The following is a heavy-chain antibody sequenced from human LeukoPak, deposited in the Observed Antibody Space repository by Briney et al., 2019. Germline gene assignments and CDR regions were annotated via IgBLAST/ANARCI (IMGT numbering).Heavy chain of an antibody. Sequence: SETLSLTCAVYGGSFSGYYWSWIRQPPGKGLEWIGESNHSGSTNYNPSLKSRVTISVDTSKNQFSLKLSSVTAADTAVYYCAREEVAAANWFDPWGQGTLVTVSS. D-gene: IGHD6-13*01. CDR1: GGSFSGYY. CDR3: AREEVAAANWFDP. V-gene: IGHV4-34*01. CDR2: SNHSGST. J-gene: IGHJ5*02.